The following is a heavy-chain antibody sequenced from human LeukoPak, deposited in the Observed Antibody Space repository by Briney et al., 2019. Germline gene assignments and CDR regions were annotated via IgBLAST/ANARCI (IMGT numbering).Heavy chain of an antibody. CDR2: VTGNGGNT. J-gene: IGHJ4*02. D-gene: IGHD2-15*01. CDR3: AKAGYCSGGSCGPVDY. V-gene: IGHV3-23*01. Sequence: GGSQRLSCAASGFTFSPYGMSWVRQAPGKGLEWVSTVTGNGGNTYYADSVKGRFTISRDNSKNTLYLQMNSLRAEDTAVYYCAKAGYCSGGSCGPVDYWGQGTLVTVSS. CDR1: GFTFSPYG.